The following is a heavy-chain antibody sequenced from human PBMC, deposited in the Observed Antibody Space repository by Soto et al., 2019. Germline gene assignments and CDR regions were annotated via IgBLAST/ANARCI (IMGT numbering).Heavy chain of an antibody. Sequence: SETLSLTCTVSGGSISSYYWSWIRQPPGKGLEWIGYIYYSGSTNYNPSLKSRVTISVXXXXXXFXLXLXXXTAAXTAVYYCARSKGGYNPGGFDYWGQGTLVTVSS. CDR2: IYYSGST. D-gene: IGHD5-12*01. CDR1: GGSISSYY. CDR3: ARSKGGYNPGGFDY. V-gene: IGHV4-59*01. J-gene: IGHJ4*02.